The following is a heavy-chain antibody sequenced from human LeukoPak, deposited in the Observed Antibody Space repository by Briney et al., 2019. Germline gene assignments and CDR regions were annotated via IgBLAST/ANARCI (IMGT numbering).Heavy chain of an antibody. J-gene: IGHJ2*01. CDR2: IYTSGST. CDR3: ARGLGTDWYFDL. CDR1: GGSISSGSYY. Sequence: SSETLSLTCTVSGGSISSGSYYWSWIRQPAGKGLEWIGRIYTSGSTNYNPSPKSRVTISVDTSKNQFSLKLSSVTAADTAVYYCARGLGTDWYFDLWGRGTLVTVSS. D-gene: IGHD7-27*01. V-gene: IGHV4-61*02.